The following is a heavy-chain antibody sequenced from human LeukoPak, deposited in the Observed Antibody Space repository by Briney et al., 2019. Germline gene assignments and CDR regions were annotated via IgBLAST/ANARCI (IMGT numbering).Heavy chain of an antibody. CDR1: GFTFSSYG. CDR3: ASVGQLLYVY. Sequence: GGSLRLSCAASGFTFSSYGMHWVRQAPGKGLEWVAFIRYDGSNKYYADSVKGRFTISRDNSKNTLYLQMNSLRAEDTAVYYCASVGQLLYVYWGQGTLVTVSS. J-gene: IGHJ4*02. CDR2: IRYDGSNK. D-gene: IGHD2-2*02. V-gene: IGHV3-30*02.